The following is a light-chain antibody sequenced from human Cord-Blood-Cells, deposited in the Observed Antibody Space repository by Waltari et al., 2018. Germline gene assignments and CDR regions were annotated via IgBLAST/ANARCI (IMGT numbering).Light chain of an antibody. CDR1: KLGDQY. Sequence: SYELTQPPSVSVSPGQTASITCSGDKLGDQYACWYQQKPGQSPVLVIYQDSKRPSGIPDRFSGSSSGNTATLTISGTQAMDEADYYCQAWDSSTAVFGGGTKLTVL. V-gene: IGLV3-1*01. CDR3: QAWDSSTAV. J-gene: IGLJ2*01. CDR2: QDS.